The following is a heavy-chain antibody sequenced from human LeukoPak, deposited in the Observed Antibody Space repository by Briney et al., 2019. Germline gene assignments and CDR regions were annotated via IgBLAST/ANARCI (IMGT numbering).Heavy chain of an antibody. V-gene: IGHV5-51*01. J-gene: IGHJ4*02. Sequence: EASVKVSCKASGYTFTGYWIHWVRQMPGKGLEWMGIIFPGDSDTRYSPSFQGQVTISADKSINTAYLQWSSLKASDTAMYYCAIQWGSGGYDYWGQGTLVTVSS. CDR1: GYTFTGYW. CDR2: IFPGDSDT. CDR3: AIQWGSGGYDY. D-gene: IGHD1-26*01.